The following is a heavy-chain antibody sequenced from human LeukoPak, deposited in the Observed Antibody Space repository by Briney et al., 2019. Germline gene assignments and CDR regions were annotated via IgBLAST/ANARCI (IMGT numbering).Heavy chain of an antibody. CDR2: IYYSGST. J-gene: IGHJ4*02. CDR1: GVTISSGSHH. Sequence: PSETLSLTCTVSGVTISSGSHHWGWIRQPPAKGLAWLASIYYSGSTYDYPSLRSRVTVSVDTSKNQFSLKFRSVSAADTAVYYCARQAGVVEQWPSHFDYWGQGTLVTVSS. CDR3: ARQAGVVEQWPSHFDY. V-gene: IGHV4-39*01. D-gene: IGHD6-19*01.